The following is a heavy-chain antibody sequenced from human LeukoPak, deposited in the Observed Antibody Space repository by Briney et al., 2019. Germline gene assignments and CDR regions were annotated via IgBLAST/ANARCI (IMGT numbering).Heavy chain of an antibody. V-gene: IGHV4-59*12. CDR1: GGPISVDY. J-gene: IGHJ2*01. D-gene: IGHD4-23*01. Sequence: SETLSLTCIVSGGPISVDYWNWIRQAPGKGLEWIGYIYYTGRTKYNPSLASRLTISIDTSKSQFSLKLSSVTAADTAVYYCARGTVVTPRYWYFDLWGRGTLVTVSS. CDR2: IYYTGRT. CDR3: ARGTVVTPRYWYFDL.